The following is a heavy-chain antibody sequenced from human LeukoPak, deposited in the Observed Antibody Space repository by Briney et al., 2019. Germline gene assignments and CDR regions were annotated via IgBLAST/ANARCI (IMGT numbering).Heavy chain of an antibody. CDR3: ARPGPAVTGVGWYFDL. J-gene: IGHJ2*01. Sequence: SETLSLTCTVSGGSISSGGYYWSWIRQQPGKGLEWIGYIYYSGSTYYNPSLKSRVTISVDTSKNQFSLKLSSVTAADTAVYYCARPGPAVTGVGWYFDLWGRGTQVTVSS. CDR2: IYYSGST. V-gene: IGHV4-31*03. D-gene: IGHD6-19*01. CDR1: GGSISSGGYY.